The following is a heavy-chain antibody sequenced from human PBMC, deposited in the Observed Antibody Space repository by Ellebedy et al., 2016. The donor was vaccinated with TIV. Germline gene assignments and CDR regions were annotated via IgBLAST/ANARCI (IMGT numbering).Heavy chain of an antibody. J-gene: IGHJ4*02. CDR1: GGSISSYY. CDR3: ARGGRITMIRGGAFDY. CDR2: IYYTGST. V-gene: IGHV4-59*01. D-gene: IGHD3-10*01. Sequence: SETLTLTCTVSGGSISSYYWSRIRQPPGKGLEWIGYIYYTGSTNYNPSLKSRVTISVDTSKNQFSLKLSSVTAADTAVYYRARGGRITMIRGGAFDYWGQGTLVTVSS.